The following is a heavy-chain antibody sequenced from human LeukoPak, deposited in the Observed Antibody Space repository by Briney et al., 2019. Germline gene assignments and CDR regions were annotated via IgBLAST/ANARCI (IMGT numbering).Heavy chain of an antibody. CDR3: ARPLTYYYDSSGRQACDI. V-gene: IGHV1-18*01. J-gene: IGHJ3*02. Sequence: ASVKVSCKASGYTFSSYSITWVRQAPGQGLEWMGWISAYNGDTNYAQKFQGRLTMTTDTSTNTAYMELRSLRSDDTAVYYWARPLTYYYDSSGRQACDIWGRGTMVTVSS. CDR2: ISAYNGDT. CDR1: GYTFSSYS. D-gene: IGHD3-22*01.